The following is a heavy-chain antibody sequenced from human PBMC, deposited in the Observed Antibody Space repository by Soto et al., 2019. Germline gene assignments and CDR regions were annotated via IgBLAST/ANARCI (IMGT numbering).Heavy chain of an antibody. D-gene: IGHD2-2*01. Sequence: ASVKVSCKASGYTFTSYGISWVRQAPGQGLEWMGWMNPNSGNTGYAQKFQGRVTMTRNTSISTAYMELSSLRSEDTAVYYCARGLPDYYYYYYMDVWGKGTTVTVSS. CDR1: GYTFTSYG. CDR2: MNPNSGNT. J-gene: IGHJ6*03. CDR3: ARGLPDYYYYYYMDV. V-gene: IGHV1-8*02.